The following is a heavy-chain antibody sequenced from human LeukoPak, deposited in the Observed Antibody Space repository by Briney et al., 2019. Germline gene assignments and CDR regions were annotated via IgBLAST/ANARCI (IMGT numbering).Heavy chain of an antibody. Sequence: PSETLSLTCTVSGDSISSSYWGWIRQPAGKGLEWIGRIHTSGSTYYSPSLKSRVTMSVDTSTNQFSLKLSSVTAADTAMYYCARVRLGRELDYWGQGTLVTVSS. CDR2: IHTSGST. D-gene: IGHD6-19*01. V-gene: IGHV4-4*07. CDR1: GDSISSSY. CDR3: ARVRLGRELDY. J-gene: IGHJ4*02.